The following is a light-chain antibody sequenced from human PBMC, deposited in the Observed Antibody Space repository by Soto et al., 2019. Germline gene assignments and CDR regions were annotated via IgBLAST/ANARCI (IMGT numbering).Light chain of an antibody. J-gene: IGKJ5*01. CDR3: QQSYSTPIT. Sequence: EIQMTQSPSYLSTSVGDRITITCRASQSISSYLNWYQQKPGKAPKLLIYAASSSQSGVPSRFSGSGSGTDFTLTISSLQPEDFATYYCQQSYSTPITFGQGTRLEIK. CDR1: QSISSY. V-gene: IGKV1-39*01. CDR2: AAS.